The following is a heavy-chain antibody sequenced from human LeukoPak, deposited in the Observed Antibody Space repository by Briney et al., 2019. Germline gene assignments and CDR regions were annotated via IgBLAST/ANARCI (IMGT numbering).Heavy chain of an antibody. CDR1: GFTFSTYW. V-gene: IGHV3-7*01. CDR3: AKGGLRVTDY. J-gene: IGHJ4*02. CDR2: INQDGSGR. D-gene: IGHD5/OR15-5a*01. Sequence: GGSLRLSCVASGFTFSTYWMSWVRQAPGKGLEWVANINQDGSGRYHVDSVKGRITISRDNAKNTLYLQMNSLRAEDTAVYYCAKGGLRVTDYWGQGTLVTVSS.